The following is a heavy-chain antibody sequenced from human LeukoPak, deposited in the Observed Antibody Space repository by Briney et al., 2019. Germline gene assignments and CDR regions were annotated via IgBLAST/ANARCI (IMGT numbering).Heavy chain of an antibody. J-gene: IGHJ4*02. V-gene: IGHV3-30*18. CDR2: ISYDGSNK. CDR3: AKDLLANYYASGSPGY. CDR1: GFTFSSYA. D-gene: IGHD3-10*01. Sequence: GGSLRLSCAASGFTFSSYAMHWVRQAPGKGLEWVAVISYDGSNKYYADSVKGRFTISRDNSKNTLYLQMNSLRGEDTAVYYCAKDLLANYYASGSPGYWGQGTLVTVSS.